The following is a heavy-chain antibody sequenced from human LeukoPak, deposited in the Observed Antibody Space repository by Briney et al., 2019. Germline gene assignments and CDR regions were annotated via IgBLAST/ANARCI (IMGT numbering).Heavy chain of an antibody. CDR3: TTGWLDY. CDR2: IKSRIDGGTT. CDR1: GFTFSGYS. J-gene: IGHJ4*02. Sequence: PGGSLRLSCTASGFTFSGYSMNWIRQAPGKGLEWVGRIKSRIDGGTTDFAAPVKGRFTISRDDSKNMLYLQMNSLKNEDTAVYYCTTGWLDYWGQGSLVTVSS. D-gene: IGHD2-15*01. V-gene: IGHV3-15*07.